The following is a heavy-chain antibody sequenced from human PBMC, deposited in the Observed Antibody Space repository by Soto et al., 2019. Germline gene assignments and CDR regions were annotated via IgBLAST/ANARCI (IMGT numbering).Heavy chain of an antibody. CDR3: LNYVWGSYRPRAFDI. CDR2: IIPIFGTA. Sequence: SVKVSCKASGXXXXXXXISWVRQXPXQGLEWMGGIIPIFGTANYAQKFQGRVTVTADESTSTAYMELSSLRSEDTSVYYCLNYVWGSYRPRAFDIWGQGTMVTV. V-gene: IGHV1-69*13. D-gene: IGHD3-16*02. CDR1: GXXXXXXX. J-gene: IGHJ3*02.